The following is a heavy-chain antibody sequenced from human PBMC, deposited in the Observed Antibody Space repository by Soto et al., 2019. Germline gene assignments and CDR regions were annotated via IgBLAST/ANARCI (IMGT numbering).Heavy chain of an antibody. V-gene: IGHV5-51*01. Sequence: GESLKISCKGSGYSFTSYWIGWVRQMPGKGLEWMGIVYPGDSDARYSPSFQGQVTISADKSTNTAFLEWSSLKASENAMYYCGRLSVAGTEDYFDYWRKGILITVSS. CDR2: VYPGDSDA. CDR1: GYSFTSYW. J-gene: IGHJ4*02. D-gene: IGHD6-19*01. CDR3: GRLSVAGTEDYFDY.